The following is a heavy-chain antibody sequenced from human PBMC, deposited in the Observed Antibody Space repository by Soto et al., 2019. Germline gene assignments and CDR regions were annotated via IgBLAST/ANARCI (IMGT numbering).Heavy chain of an antibody. V-gene: IGHV1-69*13. J-gene: IGHJ6*02. Sequence: SVKVSCKASGGTFSSYAISWVRQAPGQGLEWMGGIIPIFGTANYAQKFQGRVTITADESTSTAYMELSSLRSEDTAVYYCARDTDSSGYYSSPRYYGMDVWGQGTTVTVSS. CDR1: GGTFSSYA. CDR3: ARDTDSSGYYSSPRYYGMDV. D-gene: IGHD3-22*01. CDR2: IIPIFGTA.